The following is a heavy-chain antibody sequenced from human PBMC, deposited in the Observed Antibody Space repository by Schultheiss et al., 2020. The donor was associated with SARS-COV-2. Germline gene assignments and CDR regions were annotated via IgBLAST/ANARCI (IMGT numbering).Heavy chain of an antibody. J-gene: IGHJ6*02. CDR1: GFTFSSYS. Sequence: GGSLRLSCAASGFTFSSYSMNWVRQAPGKGLEWVAVISYDGSNKYYADSVKGRFTISRDNAKNSLYLQMNSLKAEDTAVYYCARVHVYSNYALDVWGQGTTVTVSS. D-gene: IGHD4-11*01. V-gene: IGHV3-30*03. CDR2: ISYDGSNK. CDR3: ARVHVYSNYALDV.